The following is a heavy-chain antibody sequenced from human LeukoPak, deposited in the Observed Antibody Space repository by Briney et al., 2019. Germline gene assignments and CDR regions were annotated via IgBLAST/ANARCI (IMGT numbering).Heavy chain of an antibody. J-gene: IGHJ6*02. V-gene: IGHV1-8*01. CDR1: GYTFTSYD. CDR2: MNPNNGNT. CDR3: ARLASSSWPLYYYYGMDV. D-gene: IGHD6-13*01. Sequence: GASVKVSCKASGYTFTSYDINWVRQATGRGLEWMGWMNPNNGNTGYAQKFQGRVTMTRSTSISTAYMELSSLRSEDTAVYYCARLASSSWPLYYYYGMDVWGQGTTVTVSS.